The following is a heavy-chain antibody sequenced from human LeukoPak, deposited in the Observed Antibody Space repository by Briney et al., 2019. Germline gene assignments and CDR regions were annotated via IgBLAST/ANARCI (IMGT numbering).Heavy chain of an antibody. J-gene: IGHJ4*02. CDR1: GYTFTGYY. CDR2: INPNSGGT. D-gene: IGHD6-19*01. CDR3: ARAQQWLGYFDY. V-gene: IGHV1-2*02. Sequence: ASVKVSCKASGYTFTGYYMHWVRQAPGQGLEWMGWINPNSGGTNYAQKFQGRVTMTRDTSTSTVYMELSSLRSEDTAVYYCARAQQWLGYFDYWGQGSLATVSS.